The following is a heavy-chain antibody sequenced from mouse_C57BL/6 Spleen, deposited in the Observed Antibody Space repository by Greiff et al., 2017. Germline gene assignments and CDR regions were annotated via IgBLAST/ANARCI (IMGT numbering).Heavy chain of an antibody. J-gene: IGHJ3*01. CDR3: AKYDFAY. CDR1: GFTFSDYG. CDR2: ISSGSSTI. V-gene: IGHV5-17*01. D-gene: IGHD2-3*01. Sequence: EVKLVESGGGLVKPGGSLKLSCAASGFTFSDYGMHWVRQAPEKGLEWVAYISSGSSTIYYADTVKGRFTLSRDNAKNTLFLQMTSLRSEDTAMYYCAKYDFAYWGQGTLVTVSA.